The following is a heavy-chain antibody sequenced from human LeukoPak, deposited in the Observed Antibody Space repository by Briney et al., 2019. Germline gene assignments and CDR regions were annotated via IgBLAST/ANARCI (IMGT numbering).Heavy chain of an antibody. CDR3: ARVPIQLWTRGGGYSDY. J-gene: IGHJ4*02. CDR2: IYYSGST. Sequence: SETLSLTCTVSGGSISSYYWSWIRQPPGKGLEWIGYIYYSGSTNYNPSLKSRVTISVDTSKNQFSLKLSSVTAADTAVYYCARVPIQLWTRGGGYSDYWGQGTLVTVSS. CDR1: GGSISSYY. V-gene: IGHV4-59*01. D-gene: IGHD5-18*01.